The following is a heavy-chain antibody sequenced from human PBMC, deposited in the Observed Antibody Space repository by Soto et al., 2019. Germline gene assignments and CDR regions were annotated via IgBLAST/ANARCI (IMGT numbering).Heavy chain of an antibody. J-gene: IGHJ6*02. Sequence: QVQLVQSGAEVKKPGSSVRVSCKASGGTLRNYGISWVRQAPGQGLEWMGGIIPVFGTANYAQKFQGRVTITADESTSTVDMDVTSLRSEDTAVYYCSRGDATKIVVTTYYGMDVWCQGTTVTVSS. CDR3: SRGDATKIVVTTYYGMDV. V-gene: IGHV1-69*12. CDR1: GGTLRNYG. D-gene: IGHD4-17*01. CDR2: IIPVFGTA.